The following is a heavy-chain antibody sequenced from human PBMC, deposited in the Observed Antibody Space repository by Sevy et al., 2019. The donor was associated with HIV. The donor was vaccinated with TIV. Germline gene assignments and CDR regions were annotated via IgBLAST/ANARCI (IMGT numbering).Heavy chain of an antibody. CDR1: GDSITRSAYY. J-gene: IGHJ4*02. V-gene: IGHV4-39*01. D-gene: IGHD6-19*01. Sequence: SETLSLTCSVSGDSITRSAYYLAWIRQPPGKGLEWIGSISSSGSTYHNASLKGRLTMAVDTSKSQFSLTLESVTAADTAVYYCARRSAGQWLAVYYFDSWGQGTLVTVSS. CDR3: ARRSAGQWLAVYYFDS. CDR2: ISSSGST.